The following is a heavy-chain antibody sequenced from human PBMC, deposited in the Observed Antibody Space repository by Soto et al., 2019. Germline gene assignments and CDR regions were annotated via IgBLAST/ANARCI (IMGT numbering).Heavy chain of an antibody. CDR2: IKQDGSEK. D-gene: IGHD3-3*01. CDR3: ARDFFEADFWSGFGYYYYYMDV. Sequence: GGSLRLSCAASGFTFSSYWMSWVRQAPGKGPEWVANIKQDGSEKYYVDSVKGRFTISRDNAKNSLYLQMNSLRAEDTAVYYCARDFFEADFWSGFGYYYYYMDVWGKGTTVTVSS. CDR1: GFTFSSYW. J-gene: IGHJ6*03. V-gene: IGHV3-7*01.